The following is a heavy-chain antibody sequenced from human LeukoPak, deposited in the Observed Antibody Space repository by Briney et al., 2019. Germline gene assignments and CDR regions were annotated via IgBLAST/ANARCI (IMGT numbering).Heavy chain of an antibody. CDR3: AKGGYTTWFAP. CDR2: IRVIPSVT. J-gene: IGHJ5*02. V-gene: IGHV3-23*01. D-gene: IGHD2-15*01. CDR1: GFTFSDYS. Sequence: GGSLRLSCAASGFTFSDYSMTWVRQPPGRGLEWVSTIRVIPSVTFYADSVKGRFTISRDNSKNIVSLEMNSLRAADTAIYYCAKGGYTTWFAPWGQGTLATVSS.